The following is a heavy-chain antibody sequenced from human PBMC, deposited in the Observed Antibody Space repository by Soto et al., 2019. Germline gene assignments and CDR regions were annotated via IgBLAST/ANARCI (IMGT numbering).Heavy chain of an antibody. Sequence: EVQLVESGGGLVQPGGSLRLSCAASGFTFSSYWMHWVRQAPGKGLVWVSRSNSDGSSTSYADSVKGRFTISRDNAKNTRYLQMNSLRAEDTAVYYCARDRPAAISWYFDLWGRGTLVTVSS. CDR1: GFTFSSYW. V-gene: IGHV3-74*01. CDR3: ARDRPAAISWYFDL. J-gene: IGHJ2*01. CDR2: SNSDGSST. D-gene: IGHD2-2*01.